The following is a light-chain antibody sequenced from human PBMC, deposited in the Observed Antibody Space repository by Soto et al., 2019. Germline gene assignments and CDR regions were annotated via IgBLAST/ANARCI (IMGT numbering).Light chain of an antibody. V-gene: IGLV2-23*01. J-gene: IGLJ1*01. CDR2: AGS. Sequence: QYVLTQPASVSGSPGQSITISCTGTSSDVGNYNLVSWYQQHPDKAPKLMIYAGSKRPSGASNRFSGSKSGNTASLTISGLQAEDEADYYCCSYAGSSTYVFGTGTKLTVL. CDR1: SSDVGNYNL. CDR3: CSYAGSSTYV.